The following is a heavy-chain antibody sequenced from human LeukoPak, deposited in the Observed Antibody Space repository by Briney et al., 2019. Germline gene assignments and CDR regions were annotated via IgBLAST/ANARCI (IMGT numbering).Heavy chain of an antibody. V-gene: IGHV3-23*01. Sequence: GGSLRLSCAASGFTFSSYAMSWVRQAPGKGLEWVSAISGSGGSTYYADSVKGRFTISRDNSKNTLYLQMNSLRAEDTAVYYCAKAAHRMVATITKYYFDYWGQGTLVTVSS. CDR2: ISGSGGST. CDR3: AKAAHRMVATITKYYFDY. CDR1: GFTFSSYA. J-gene: IGHJ4*02. D-gene: IGHD5-12*01.